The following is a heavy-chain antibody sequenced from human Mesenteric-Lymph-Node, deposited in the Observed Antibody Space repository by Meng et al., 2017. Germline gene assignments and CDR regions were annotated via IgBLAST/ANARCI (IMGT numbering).Heavy chain of an antibody. V-gene: IGHV1-46*01. Sequence: LVQSGAEVKKPGASMNVSCKASGYTFTRYYIHWVRQAPGQGLEWMGVINPSGGSTTYSQKFQGRLTMTRDTSTSAVYMELSSLRSEDTAIYYCARSPLDGYNYHFNYWGQGTLVTVSS. D-gene: IGHD5-24*01. CDR2: INPSGGST. CDR1: GYTFTRYY. J-gene: IGHJ4*02. CDR3: ARSPLDGYNYHFNY.